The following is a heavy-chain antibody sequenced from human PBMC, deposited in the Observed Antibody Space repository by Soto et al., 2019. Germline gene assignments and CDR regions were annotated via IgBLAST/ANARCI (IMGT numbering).Heavy chain of an antibody. Sequence: PSETLSLTCTVSGGSISSSSYYWGWIRQPPGKGLEWIGSIYYSGSTYYNPSLKSRVTISVDTSKNQVSLKLTFVTAADTAVYYCARHPPRAVAGHCFDYWGQGALVTVSS. CDR1: GGSISSSSYY. J-gene: IGHJ4*02. D-gene: IGHD6-19*01. CDR3: ARHPPRAVAGHCFDY. CDR2: IYYSGST. V-gene: IGHV4-39*01.